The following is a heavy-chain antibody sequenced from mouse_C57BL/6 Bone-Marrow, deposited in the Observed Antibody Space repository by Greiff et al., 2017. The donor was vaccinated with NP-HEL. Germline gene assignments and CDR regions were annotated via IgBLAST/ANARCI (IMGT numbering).Heavy chain of an antibody. CDR2: IYPGDGDT. J-gene: IGHJ2*01. CDR3: ARYYGSSYYFDY. V-gene: IGHV1-80*01. D-gene: IGHD1-1*01. Sequence: VQLQESGAALVKPGASVKISCKASGYAFSSYWMNWVKQRPGKGLEWIGQIYPGDGDTNYNGKFKGKATLTADKSSSTAYMQLSSLTSEDSAVDFCARYYGSSYYFDYWGQGTTLTVSS. CDR1: GYAFSSYW.